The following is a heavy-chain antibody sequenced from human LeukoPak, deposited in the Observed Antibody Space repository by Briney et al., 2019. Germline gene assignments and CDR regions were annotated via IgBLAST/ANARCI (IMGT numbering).Heavy chain of an antibody. V-gene: IGHV3-64*02. J-gene: IGHJ5*02. CDR3: ARIGLENFYDP. D-gene: IGHD2/OR15-2a*01. Sequence: GRSLRLSCAASGFTFSGFSMHWVRQAPGKGLEYVSAINGNGDSTFYADSVKGRFTISRDNSKNTVYLQMGSLRGDDMAMYFCARIGLENFYDPWGQGTLVTVSS. CDR1: GFTFSGFS. CDR2: INGNGDST.